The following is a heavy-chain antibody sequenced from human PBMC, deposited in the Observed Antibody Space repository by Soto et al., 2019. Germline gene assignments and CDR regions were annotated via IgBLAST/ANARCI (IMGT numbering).Heavy chain of an antibody. CDR2: INPSGGST. CDR3: ARDLPSWNHGGIYFQH. CDR1: GYTFTSYY. D-gene: IGHD1-1*01. J-gene: IGHJ1*01. V-gene: IGHV1-46*01. Sequence: ASVKVSCKASGYTFTSYYMHWVRQAPGQGLEWMGIINPSGGSTSYAQKFQGRVTMTRDTSTSTVYMELSSLRSEDTAVYYCARDLPSWNHGGIYFQHWGQGTLVTVS.